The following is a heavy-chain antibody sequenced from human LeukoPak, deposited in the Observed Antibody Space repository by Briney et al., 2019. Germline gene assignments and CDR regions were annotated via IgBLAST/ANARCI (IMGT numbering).Heavy chain of an antibody. CDR3: ATATSYTTVVPN. CDR1: GYTFTSYG. D-gene: IGHD4-23*01. Sequence: ASVKVSCKASGYTFTSYGISWVRQAPGQGLEWMGWISAYNGNTNYAQKLQGRVTMTTDTSTSTAYMELSSLRSEDTAVYYCATATSYTTVVPNWGQGTLVTVSS. J-gene: IGHJ4*02. CDR2: ISAYNGNT. V-gene: IGHV1-18*01.